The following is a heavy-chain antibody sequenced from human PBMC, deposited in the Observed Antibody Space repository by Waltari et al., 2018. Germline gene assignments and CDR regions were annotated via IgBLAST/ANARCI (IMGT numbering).Heavy chain of an antibody. CDR2: IYHSGIN. D-gene: IGHD1-20*01. J-gene: IGHJ4*02. CDR1: GYSISSGYY. V-gene: IGHV4-38-2*02. CDR3: ARDTPAPRITGATSVDY. Sequence: QVQLQESGPGLVKPSETLSLTCSVSGYSISSGYYWGWIRQPPGKGQEWIGSIYHSGINFYTPSLKIRVTIAVDTSKNQFSLKLSSVTAADTAVYYCARDTPAPRITGATSVDYWGQGTLVTVSS.